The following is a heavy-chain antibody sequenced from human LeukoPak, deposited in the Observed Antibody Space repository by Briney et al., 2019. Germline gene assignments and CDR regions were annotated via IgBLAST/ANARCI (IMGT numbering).Heavy chain of an antibody. V-gene: IGHV4-59*01. CDR3: ARGGREWLVRGSFDY. Sequence: SETLSLTCTVSGGSISSYYWSWIRQPPGKGLEWIGYIYYSGSTNYNPSLKSRVTISVDTSKNQFSLKLSSVTAADTAVYYCARGGREWLVRGSFDYWGQGTLVTVSS. J-gene: IGHJ4*02. CDR1: GGSISSYY. CDR2: IYYSGST. D-gene: IGHD6-19*01.